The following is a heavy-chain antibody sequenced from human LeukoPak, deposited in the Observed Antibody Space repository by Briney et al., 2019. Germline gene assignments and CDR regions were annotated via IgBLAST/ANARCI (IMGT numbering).Heavy chain of an antibody. J-gene: IGHJ6*03. D-gene: IGHD3-22*01. CDR2: ISYSGST. Sequence: PSETLSLTCTVSGASISSYYWSWIRQPPGKGLECIGYISYSGSTNFNPSLKSRVTISVDTSKNQFSLKLSSVTAADTAVYYCARNYDSSGYSYYYYYMDVWGKGTTVTVSS. CDR1: GASISSYY. V-gene: IGHV4-59*08. CDR3: ARNYDSSGYSYYYYYMDV.